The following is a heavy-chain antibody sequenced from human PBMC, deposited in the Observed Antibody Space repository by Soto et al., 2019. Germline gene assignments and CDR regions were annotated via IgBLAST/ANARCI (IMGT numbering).Heavy chain of an antibody. J-gene: IGHJ4*02. Sequence: AVSLRISCAASGFTFSSYALQWVRQAPGKGLEWVAVISYDGSNKYYADSVKGRFTISRDNSKNTLYLQMNSLRAEDTAVYYCARDKRDLRFLEWSYYFDFWGQGT. D-gene: IGHD3-3*01. V-gene: IGHV3-30-3*01. CDR3: ARDKRDLRFLEWSYYFDF. CDR1: GFTFSSYA. CDR2: ISYDGSNK.